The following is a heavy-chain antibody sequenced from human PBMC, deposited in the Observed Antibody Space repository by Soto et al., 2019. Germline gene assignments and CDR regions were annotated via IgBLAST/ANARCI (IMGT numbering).Heavy chain of an antibody. J-gene: IGHJ4*02. CDR1: GYTFTSYA. CDR3: ALPYYDYVWGSYRPNFDY. D-gene: IGHD3-16*02. CDR2: INAGNGNT. Sequence: ASVKVSCTASGYTFTSYAMHWVRMAPGQRLEWMGWINAGNGNTKYSQKFQGRVTITRDTSASTAYMELSSLRSEDTAVYYCALPYYDYVWGSYRPNFDYWGQGTLVTVSS. V-gene: IGHV1-3*01.